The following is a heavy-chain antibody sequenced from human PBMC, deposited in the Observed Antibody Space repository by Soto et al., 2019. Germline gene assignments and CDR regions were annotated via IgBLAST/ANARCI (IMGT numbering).Heavy chain of an antibody. Sequence: GGSLRLSCAASGFTFSSYAMSWVRQAPGKGLEWVSAISGSGGSTYYADSVKGRFTISRDNSKNTLYLQMNSLRAEDTAVYYCAKGSLLWFGELSEFDYWGQGTLVTVSS. V-gene: IGHV3-23*01. CDR2: ISGSGGST. CDR1: GFTFSSYA. J-gene: IGHJ4*02. CDR3: AKGSLLWFGELSEFDY. D-gene: IGHD3-10*01.